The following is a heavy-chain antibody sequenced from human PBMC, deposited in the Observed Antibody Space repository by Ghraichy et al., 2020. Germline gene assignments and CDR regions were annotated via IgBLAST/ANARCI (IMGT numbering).Heavy chain of an antibody. Sequence: SETLSLTCAVYGGSFSGYYWSWIRQPPGKGLEWIGEINHSGSTNYNPSLKSRVTISVDTSKNQFSLKLSSVTAADTAVYYCARASHYDFWSGYYTWFDPWGQGTLVTVSS. CDR1: GGSFSGYY. CDR2: INHSGST. V-gene: IGHV4-34*01. D-gene: IGHD3-3*01. J-gene: IGHJ5*02. CDR3: ARASHYDFWSGYYTWFDP.